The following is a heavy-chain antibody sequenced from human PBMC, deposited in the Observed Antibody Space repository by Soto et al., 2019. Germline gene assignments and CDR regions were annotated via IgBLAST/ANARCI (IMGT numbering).Heavy chain of an antibody. CDR1: GGSISSSSYY. CDR3: ARAYRSGLYYFDY. D-gene: IGHD6-19*01. J-gene: IGHJ4*02. V-gene: IGHV4-39*01. Sequence: PSETLSLTCTVSGGSISSSSYYWGWIRQPPGKGLEWIGSIYYSGSTYYNPSLKSRVTISVDTSKNQFSLKLNSVTAADTAVYYCARAYRSGLYYFDYWGQGTLVTVSS. CDR2: IYYSGST.